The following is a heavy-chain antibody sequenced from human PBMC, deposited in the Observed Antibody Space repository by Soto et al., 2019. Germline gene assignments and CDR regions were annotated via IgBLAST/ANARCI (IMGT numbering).Heavy chain of an antibody. J-gene: IGHJ4*02. CDR3: VRARATDSRPDY. CDR2: ISSSSSYI. V-gene: IGHV3-21*01. CDR1: GFTFSLYS. Sequence: GGSLRLSCAASGFTFSLYSMIWVRQAPGKGLEWVSSISSSSSYIYYADSMKGRFTLSRDNAQNSLYLQMNSLRVDDTAVYYCVRARATDSRPDYWGQGTRVTVSS. D-gene: IGHD3-22*01.